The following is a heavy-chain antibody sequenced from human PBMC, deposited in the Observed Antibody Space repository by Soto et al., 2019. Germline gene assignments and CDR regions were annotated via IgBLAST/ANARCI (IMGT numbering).Heavy chain of an antibody. V-gene: IGHV3-48*03. J-gene: IGHJ4*02. D-gene: IGHD5-12*01. CDR3: ARDPEKHRGYDLGLDY. Sequence: GGSLRLSWGPYRFTFSNYEMKWVRHSPGKGLELVSYISRSVKILNYADSLKVLFTISRDNDKNSLYLQMNSLRAEDTVFYYCARDPEKHRGYDLGLDYWGQGTLVTVSS. CDR2: ISRSVKIL. CDR1: RFTFSNYE.